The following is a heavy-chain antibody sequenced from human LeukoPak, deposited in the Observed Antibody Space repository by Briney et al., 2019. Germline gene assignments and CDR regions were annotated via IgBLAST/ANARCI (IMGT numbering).Heavy chain of an antibody. D-gene: IGHD3-10*01. CDR2: IYYSGST. J-gene: IGHJ4*02. CDR3: ARDGGSGFDY. CDR1: GGSISRYY. Sequence: SETLSLTCTVSGGSISRYYWTWIRQPPGKGLEWIGYIYYSGSTNYNPSLKSRPTISVDTSKNQVSLKLTSVTAADTAVYYCARDGGSGFDYWGLGTLVTVSS. V-gene: IGHV4-59*01.